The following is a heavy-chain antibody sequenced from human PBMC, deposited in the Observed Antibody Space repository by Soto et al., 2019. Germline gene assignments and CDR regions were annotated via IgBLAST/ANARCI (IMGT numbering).Heavy chain of an antibody. CDR1: GGSISSFY. Sequence: ASETLSPTCTVSGGSISSFYWSWVRQPPGEGLEWIGDINHSGSTNYNPSLKSRVTISVDTSKNQFSLKLSSVTAADTAVYYCARMDIVVVPAARYYYYYMDVWGKGTTVTVSS. J-gene: IGHJ6*03. V-gene: IGHV4-59*12. CDR3: ARMDIVVVPAARYYYYYMDV. D-gene: IGHD2-2*03. CDR2: INHSGST.